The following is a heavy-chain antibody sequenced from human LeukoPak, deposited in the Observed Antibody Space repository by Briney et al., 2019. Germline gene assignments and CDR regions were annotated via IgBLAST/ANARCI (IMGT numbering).Heavy chain of an antibody. D-gene: IGHD1-26*01. Sequence: ASVKVSCKASGYTFTAYYMHWVRQAPGQGPEWMGWINPNSGGTNYAQRFQGRVTLTTDTSISTAYMELSRLRSDDTAVYYCARGRVGANNWFDPWGQGSLVTVSS. CDR1: GYTFTAYY. J-gene: IGHJ5*02. CDR2: INPNSGGT. CDR3: ARGRVGANNWFDP. V-gene: IGHV1-2*02.